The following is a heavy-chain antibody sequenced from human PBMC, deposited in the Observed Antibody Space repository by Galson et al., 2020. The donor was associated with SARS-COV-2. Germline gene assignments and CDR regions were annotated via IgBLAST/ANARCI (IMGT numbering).Heavy chain of an antibody. CDR2: INPEGRRT. CDR1: GFSFSRHW. Sequence: QAGGSLRLSCAASGFSFSRHWMHWVRQAPGPGLVWVSRINPEGRRTTYADSLTGRFTISRDNAQNTLSLQMNNLTVEDTAVYFCSRDAPTGRTAFVSWGQGALVTVSS. CDR3: SRDAPTGRTAFVS. V-gene: IGHV3-74*01. D-gene: IGHD1-1*01. J-gene: IGHJ4*02.